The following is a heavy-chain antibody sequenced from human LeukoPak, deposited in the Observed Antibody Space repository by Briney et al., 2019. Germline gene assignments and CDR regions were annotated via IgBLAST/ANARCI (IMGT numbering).Heavy chain of an antibody. J-gene: IGHJ4*02. D-gene: IGHD2-8*02. CDR2: ISHSGST. V-gene: IGHV4-59*08. Sequence: SETLSLTCTVSGGSISNYYWSWIRQPPGKGLEWIGYISHSGSTNYSSSLKSRVTISLDTSKNQFSLKLSSVTAADTAVYYCAGHHPRNTVDFWGQGTLVTVSS. CDR1: GGSISNYY. CDR3: AGHHPRNTVDF.